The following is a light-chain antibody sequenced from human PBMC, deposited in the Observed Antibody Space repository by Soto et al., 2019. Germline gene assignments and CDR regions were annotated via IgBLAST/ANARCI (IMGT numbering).Light chain of an antibody. J-gene: IGLJ1*01. V-gene: IGLV2-14*01. CDR3: CSYTTSNTRQIV. Sequence: SVLTQPASVSGSPGQSITISCPGTSSDVVGYNYVSWYQQHPGKAPKFMIYDVSNRPSGVSNRFSGSKSGNTASLTISGLQAEDEADYYCCSYTTSNTRQIVFGTGTKVTVL. CDR1: SSDVVGYNY. CDR2: DVS.